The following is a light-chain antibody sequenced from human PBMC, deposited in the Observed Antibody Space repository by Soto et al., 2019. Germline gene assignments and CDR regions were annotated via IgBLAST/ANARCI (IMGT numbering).Light chain of an antibody. CDR3: QHRSIWPVS. Sequence: EVGLTQSPATLSLSTGERATLSCRASQSVNIYLAWYQQKPGLAPRLLIYDASSRATGIPARFSGSGSGTDFSLTISSLEPEDFAVYYCQHRSIWPVSFGQGRRLEIK. J-gene: IGKJ5*01. CDR1: QSVNIY. V-gene: IGKV3-11*01. CDR2: DAS.